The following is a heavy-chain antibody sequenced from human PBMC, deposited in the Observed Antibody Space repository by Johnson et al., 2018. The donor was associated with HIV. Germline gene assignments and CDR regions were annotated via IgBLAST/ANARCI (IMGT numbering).Heavy chain of an antibody. CDR3: ARDSTPWGGDYVAYAFDI. D-gene: IGHD4-17*01. Sequence: QMQLVESGGGLVKPGGSLRLSCAASGFTFSDYYMSWIRQSPGKGLEWVSYISSSGSTIYYADFVKGRFTISRDNAKKSLYLQMNSLRAEDTALYYCARDSTPWGGDYVAYAFDIWGRGTMVTVSS. CDR2: ISSSGSTI. CDR1: GFTFSDYY. J-gene: IGHJ3*02. V-gene: IGHV3-11*04.